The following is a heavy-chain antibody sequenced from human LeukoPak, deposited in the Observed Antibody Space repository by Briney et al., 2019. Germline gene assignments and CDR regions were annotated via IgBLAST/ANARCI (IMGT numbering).Heavy chain of an antibody. CDR2: ISDSSSHT. CDR1: GFTLSNYN. V-gene: IGHV3-48*01. D-gene: IGHD6-13*01. CDR3: ARDGEGGAAAGY. J-gene: IGHJ4*02. Sequence: GGSLRLSCAASGFTLSNYNMNWVRQAPGKGLEWVSFISDSSSHTFYSDSVKGRFTVSRDNVKNSLYLQMNSLRAEDTAIYYRARDGEGGAAAGYWGQGTLVTVSS.